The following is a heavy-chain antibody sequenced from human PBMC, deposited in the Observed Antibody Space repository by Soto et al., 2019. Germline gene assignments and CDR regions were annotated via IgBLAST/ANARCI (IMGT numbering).Heavy chain of an antibody. V-gene: IGHV1-69*06. J-gene: IGHJ6*02. Sequence: SVKVSCKASGGTFSSYAISWVRQAPGQGLEWMGGIIPIFGTANYAQKFQGRVTITADKSTSTAYMELSSLRSEDTAVYYCAREAYYYGSGTVSYYSGMDVWGQGTTVTVYS. CDR3: AREAYYYGSGTVSYYSGMDV. CDR1: GGTFSSYA. D-gene: IGHD3-10*01. CDR2: IIPIFGTA.